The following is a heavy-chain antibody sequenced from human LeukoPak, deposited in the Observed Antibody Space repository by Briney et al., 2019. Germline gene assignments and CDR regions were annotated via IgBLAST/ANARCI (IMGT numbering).Heavy chain of an antibody. D-gene: IGHD2-15*01. CDR1: GFIFSSYW. CDR2: IRQDGSEK. V-gene: IGHV3-7*01. Sequence: PGGSLRLSCEVFGFIFSSYWMSWVRQAPGKGPECVAHIRQDGSEKDYVGSVKGRFTISRDNAKNSLYLQMNSLRAEDTAVYYCGRGSRISDYWGQGTQVTVSS. J-gene: IGHJ4*02. CDR3: GRGSRISDY.